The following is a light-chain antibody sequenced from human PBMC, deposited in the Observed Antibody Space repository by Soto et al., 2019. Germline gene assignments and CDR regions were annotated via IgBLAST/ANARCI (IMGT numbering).Light chain of an antibody. CDR3: QQYNDWVT. CDR2: GAS. Sequence: EIVMTQSPATLSVSQGERATLSCRASQSVSSNLVWYQQKPGQAPRLLIYGASTRATGIPARFSGSGSGTEFTLTINSLQSEDFAVYYCQQYNDWVTFGGGTKVEI. V-gene: IGKV3-15*01. J-gene: IGKJ4*01. CDR1: QSVSSN.